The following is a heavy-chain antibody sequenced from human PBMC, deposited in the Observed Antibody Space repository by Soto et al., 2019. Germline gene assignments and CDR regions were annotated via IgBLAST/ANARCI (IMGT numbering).Heavy chain of an antibody. V-gene: IGHV1-69*01. D-gene: IGHD6-19*01. CDR1: GDTFSIYP. J-gene: IGHJ4*02. CDR3: AREQWLEKIFDY. Sequence: SSLKVSCKASGDTFSIYPISWVRQAPGQGLEWMGGIIPIFGTANYAQKFQGRVTITADESTSTAYMELSRLRSDDTAVYYCAREQWLEKIFDYWGQGTLVTVSS. CDR2: IIPIFGTA.